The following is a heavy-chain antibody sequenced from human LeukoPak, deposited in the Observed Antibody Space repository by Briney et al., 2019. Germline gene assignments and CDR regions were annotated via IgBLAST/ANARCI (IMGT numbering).Heavy chain of an antibody. Sequence: SETLSLTCTVSGASISSYYWNWIRQLPGKGLEWIGHIFYSGSTISNPSLKSRVTISVDTSKNQFSLKLTSVTAADTAVYYCARGTYYYYDSSGYLFWFDPWGPGTLVTVSS. V-gene: IGHV4-59*01. J-gene: IGHJ5*02. CDR2: IFYSGST. D-gene: IGHD3-22*01. CDR3: ARGTYYYYDSSGYLFWFDP. CDR1: GASISSYY.